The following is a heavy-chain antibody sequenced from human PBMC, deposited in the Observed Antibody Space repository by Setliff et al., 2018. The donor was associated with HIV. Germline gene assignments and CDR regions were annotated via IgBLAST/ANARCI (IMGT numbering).Heavy chain of an antibody. CDR1: GYTFVNYY. CDR3: AREKETCSGGDCWKNAFDV. D-gene: IGHD2-21*02. CDR2: MNCMNGDT. Sequence: AASVKVSCKTSGYTFVNYYVNWVRQAPGQGLEWIGIMNCMNGDTSYAQSLKGRLTMTTDTSTRTVYMELRGLRSDDTAVYYCAREKETCSGGDCWKNAFDVWGQGTMVTVSS. V-gene: IGHV1-46*01. J-gene: IGHJ3*01.